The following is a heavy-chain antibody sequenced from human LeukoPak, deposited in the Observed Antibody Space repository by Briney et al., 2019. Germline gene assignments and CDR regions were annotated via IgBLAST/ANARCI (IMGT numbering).Heavy chain of an antibody. CDR3: ARPGSGSGWFHFDS. Sequence: PSETLSLTCIVSGESIDSSPYYWGWFRQPPGKGLEWIGSVYYSGGTYYNPSLKSRVTISVDTSENHFSLKVTSVTAADTAVYYCARPGSGSGWFHFDSWGQGILVTVSS. J-gene: IGHJ4*02. CDR2: VYYSGGT. CDR1: GESIDSSPYY. V-gene: IGHV4-39*02. D-gene: IGHD6-19*01.